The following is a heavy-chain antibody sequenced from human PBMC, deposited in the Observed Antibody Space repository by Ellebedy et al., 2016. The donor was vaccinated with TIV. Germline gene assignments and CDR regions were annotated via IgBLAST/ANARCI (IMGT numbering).Heavy chain of an antibody. CDR1: GDSVPSNSAA. J-gene: IGHJ4*02. Sequence: SQTLSLICAISGDSVPSNSAAWNWIRQSPSRGLEWLGRTYYRSKWYNDYAVSVKSRITINPDTSKNQFSLQLNSVTPEDTAVYYCARAQAPTYYYDSSGYWYFDYWGQGTLVTVSS. CDR2: TYYRSKWYN. CDR3: ARAQAPTYYYDSSGYWYFDY. D-gene: IGHD3-22*01. V-gene: IGHV6-1*01.